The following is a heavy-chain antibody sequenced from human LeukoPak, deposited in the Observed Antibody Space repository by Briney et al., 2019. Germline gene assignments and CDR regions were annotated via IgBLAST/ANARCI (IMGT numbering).Heavy chain of an antibody. CDR1: GFSVSSSY. V-gene: IGHV3-53*01. CDR3: AREGVDRRGVYYYYMDV. CDR2: IYSGGTT. Sequence: GGSLRLSCAASGFSVSSSYMSWVRQASGKGLEWVSVIYSGGTTYYADSVKGRFTISRDNAKNSLYLQMNSLRAEDTAVYYCAREGVDRRGVYYYYMDVWGKGTTVTISS. J-gene: IGHJ6*03. D-gene: IGHD3-16*01.